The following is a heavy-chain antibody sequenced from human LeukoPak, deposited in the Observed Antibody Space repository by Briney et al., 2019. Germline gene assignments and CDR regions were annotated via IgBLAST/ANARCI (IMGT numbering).Heavy chain of an antibody. CDR2: IIPIFGTA. CDR3: ARKGPMTTVTTAYTLDYYFDY. V-gene: IGHV1-69*13. D-gene: IGHD4-17*01. Sequence: SVKVSCKASGGTFSSYAISWVRQAPGQGLEWMGGIIPIFGTANYAQKFQGRVTITADESTSTAYMELSSLRSEDTAVYYCARKGPMTTVTTAYTLDYYFDYWGQGTLVTVSS. CDR1: GGTFSSYA. J-gene: IGHJ4*02.